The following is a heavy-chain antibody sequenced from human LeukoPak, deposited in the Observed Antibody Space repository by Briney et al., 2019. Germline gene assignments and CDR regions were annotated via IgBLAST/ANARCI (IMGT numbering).Heavy chain of an antibody. CDR3: AKDRLIAVAGMGY. Sequence: GGSLRLSCAASGFSFITYGMSWVRQPPGKGLEWVSGIGGDDSTYYADSLEGRFTISRDNSKNTLYLQMNSLRAEDTAVYYCAKDRLIAVAGMGYWGQGTLVTVSS. D-gene: IGHD6-19*01. CDR1: GFSFITYG. V-gene: IGHV3-23*01. J-gene: IGHJ4*02. CDR2: IGGDDST.